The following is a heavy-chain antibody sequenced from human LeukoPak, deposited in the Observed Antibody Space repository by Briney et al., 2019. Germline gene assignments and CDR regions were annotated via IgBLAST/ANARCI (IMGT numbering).Heavy chain of an antibody. CDR1: GYTFTGFY. Sequence: ASVKVSCKASGYTFTGFYMHWVRQAPGQGLEWMGWINTDSGGTKYVQKFQGRVTMTRDTSISTVYMELSRLRSDDTAVYYCAKEGGPHVHPFQDVIDYWGQGTLVTVSS. CDR2: INTDSGGT. V-gene: IGHV1-2*02. CDR3: AKEGGPHVHPFQDVIDY. J-gene: IGHJ4*02. D-gene: IGHD3-16*01.